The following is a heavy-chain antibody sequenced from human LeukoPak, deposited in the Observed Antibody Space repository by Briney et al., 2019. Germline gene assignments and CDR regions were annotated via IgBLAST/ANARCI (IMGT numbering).Heavy chain of an antibody. CDR1: GFTFSNYA. V-gene: IGHV3-23*01. J-gene: IGHJ4*02. Sequence: PGASLRLSCAASGFTFSNYAMSWVRQAPGKGLDWVSAITGVGSGIYYADSMKSRFTISRDNPKNTLYLQINSLRAEDTAVYYCAKWGDYDVLTGYYVSDYWGQGTLVTVSS. D-gene: IGHD3-9*01. CDR3: AKWGDYDVLTGYYVSDY. CDR2: ITGVGSGI.